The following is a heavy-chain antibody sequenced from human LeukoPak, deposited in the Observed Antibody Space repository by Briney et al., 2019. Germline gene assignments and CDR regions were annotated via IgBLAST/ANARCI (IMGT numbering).Heavy chain of an antibody. Sequence: PGGSLRLSCAASGFPFSDDWMSWVRQAPGKGLEWVSYISSSSSTIYYADSVKGRFTISRDNAKNSLYLQMNSLRAEDTAVYYCARSMLRGVLPYWGQGTLVTVSS. CDR3: ARSMLRGVLPY. D-gene: IGHD3-10*01. V-gene: IGHV3-48*01. J-gene: IGHJ4*02. CDR2: ISSSSSTI. CDR1: GFPFSDDW.